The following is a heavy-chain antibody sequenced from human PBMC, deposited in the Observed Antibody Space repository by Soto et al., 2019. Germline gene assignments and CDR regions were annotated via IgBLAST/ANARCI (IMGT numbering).Heavy chain of an antibody. D-gene: IGHD5-12*01. V-gene: IGHV1-2*04. CDR3: ARESGGATATLDYYYFYMDV. CDR2: INPNGGVT. J-gene: IGHJ6*03. CDR1: GDSFNDYY. Sequence: QVQLVQSGAEVRKPGASVTVSCRSSGDSFNDYYIHWVRQAPGQGFEWMGWINPNGGVTKYAQKFQGWVSMTRETSIRTVYMQLSRLRSDDKAVYYCARESGGATATLDYYYFYMDVWGTGTTVTVSS.